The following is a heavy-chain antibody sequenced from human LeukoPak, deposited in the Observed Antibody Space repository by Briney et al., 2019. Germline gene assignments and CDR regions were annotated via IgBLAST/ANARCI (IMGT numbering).Heavy chain of an antibody. V-gene: IGHV6-1*01. D-gene: IGHD1-26*01. J-gene: IGHJ4*02. CDR2: TYYRSKWYN. Sequence: SQTLSLTCAISGDSASSNSASWNWIRQSPSRGLEWLGRTYYRSKWYNDYALSVKSRITINPDTSKNQFSLKLNSVTPEDTAVYYCAKGRGGSYYGEFDYRGQGTLVTVSS. CDR1: GDSASSNSAS. CDR3: AKGRGGSYYGEFDY.